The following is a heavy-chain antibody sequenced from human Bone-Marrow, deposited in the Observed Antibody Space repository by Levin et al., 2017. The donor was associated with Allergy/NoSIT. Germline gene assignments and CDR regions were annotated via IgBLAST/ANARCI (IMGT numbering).Heavy chain of an antibody. CDR2: ISSSSSYI. Sequence: ETLSLTCAASGFTFSSYSMNWVRQAPGKGLEWVSSISSSSSYIYYADSVKGRFTISRDNAKNSLYLQMNSLRAEDTAVYYCARPIVVVINDAFDIWGQGTMVTVSS. V-gene: IGHV3-21*01. J-gene: IGHJ3*02. CDR3: ARPIVVVINDAFDI. D-gene: IGHD3-22*01. CDR1: GFTFSSYS.